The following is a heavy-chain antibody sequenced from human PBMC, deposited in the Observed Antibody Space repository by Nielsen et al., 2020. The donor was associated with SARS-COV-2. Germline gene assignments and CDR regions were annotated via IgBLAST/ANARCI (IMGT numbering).Heavy chain of an antibody. CDR3: ARDIVVVPAVNPDYYYYGMDV. CDR1: GFTFSDYY. J-gene: IGHJ6*02. CDR2: ISSSSSYT. V-gene: IGHV3-11*05. D-gene: IGHD2-2*01. Sequence: GSLKISCAASGFTFSDYYMSWIRQAPGKGLEWVSYISSSSSYTNYADSVKGRFTISRDNAKNSLYLQMNSLRAEDTAVYYCARDIVVVPAVNPDYYYYGMDVWGQGTTVTVSS.